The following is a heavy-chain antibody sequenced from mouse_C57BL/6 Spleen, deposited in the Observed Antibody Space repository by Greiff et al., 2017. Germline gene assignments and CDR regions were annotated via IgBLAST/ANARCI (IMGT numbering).Heavy chain of an antibody. CDR1: GFTFSDYG. D-gene: IGHD1-1*01. CDR3: ASYYVREYAMDY. V-gene: IGHV5-17*01. J-gene: IGHJ4*01. Sequence: EVQLQQSGGGLVKPGGSLKLSCAASGFTFSDYGMHWVRQAPEQGLEWVAYISSGSSTIYYADTVKGRFTIARDNAKNTLFLQMTSLRSEDTAMYYCASYYVREYAMDYWGQGTSVTVSS. CDR2: ISSGSSTI.